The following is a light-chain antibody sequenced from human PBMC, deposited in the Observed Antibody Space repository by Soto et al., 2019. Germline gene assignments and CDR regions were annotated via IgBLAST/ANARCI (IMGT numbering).Light chain of an antibody. J-gene: IGKJ1*01. V-gene: IGKV3-15*01. CDR3: QCYSDHPPGV. Sequence: IAMTQSPATLSVSRGQRSTRSCLASQSVSSNLAWYQQKPGQAPRLLIYGASTRATGVPARFSGSGSGTEFTLTISSLQSEDFAVYYCQCYSDHPPGVFGQGPKVDIK. CDR2: GAS. CDR1: QSVSSN.